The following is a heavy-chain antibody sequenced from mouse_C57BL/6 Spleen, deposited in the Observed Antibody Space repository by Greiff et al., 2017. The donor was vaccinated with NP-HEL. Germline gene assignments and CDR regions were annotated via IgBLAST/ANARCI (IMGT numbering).Heavy chain of an antibody. CDR2: INPYNGGT. V-gene: IGHV1-19*01. CDR1: GYTFTDYY. CDR3: AWCYDYDVGTWFAY. D-gene: IGHD2-4*01. Sequence: EVQLQQSGPVLVKPGASVKMSCKASGYTFTDYYMNWVQQSPGKSLEWIGVINPYNGGTSYNQKFKGKDTLTVDKSSSTAYMELNSLTSEDSAVYYWAWCYDYDVGTWFAYWGQGTLVTVSA. J-gene: IGHJ3*01.